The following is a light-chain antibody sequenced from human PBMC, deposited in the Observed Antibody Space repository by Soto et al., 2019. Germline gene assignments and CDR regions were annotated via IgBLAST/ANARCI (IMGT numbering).Light chain of an antibody. V-gene: IGLV2-14*01. CDR2: DVS. J-gene: IGLJ1*01. CDR1: SVDVGGYIY. Sequence: QSVLTQPASVSGSPGQSITISCTGTSVDVGGYIYVSWYQQHPGKAPKVVIYDVSNRPSGVPDRFSGSKSGNTASLTISGLQAEDEADYYCSSYTSSSTDVFGTGTKVTVL. CDR3: SSYTSSSTDV.